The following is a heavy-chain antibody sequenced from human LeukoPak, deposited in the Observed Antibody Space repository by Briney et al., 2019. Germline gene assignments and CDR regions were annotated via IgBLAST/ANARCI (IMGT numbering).Heavy chain of an antibody. J-gene: IGHJ4*02. V-gene: IGHV3-23*01. CDR1: GFTFSSYA. Sequence: GGSLRLSCAASGFTFSSYAMSWVRQAPGKGLEWVSAISGSGGSTYYADSVKGRFTISRDNSKSTLYLQMNSLRAEDTAVYYCAKPPRRTGQGFDYWGQGTLVTVSS. D-gene: IGHD6-6*01. CDR3: AKPPRRTGQGFDY. CDR2: ISGSGGST.